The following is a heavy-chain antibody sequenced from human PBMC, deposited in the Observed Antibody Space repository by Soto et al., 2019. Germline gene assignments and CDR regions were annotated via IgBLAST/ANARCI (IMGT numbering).Heavy chain of an antibody. D-gene: IGHD2-8*01. CDR1: GDSVSTNRAT. CDR3: VRLIGNSWLDS. J-gene: IGHJ5*01. V-gene: IGHV6-1*01. CDR2: TYYRSKWYN. Sequence: PSQTLSLTCAISGDSVSTNRATWDWIRQSPSRGIEWLGRTYYRSKWYNDYTVSVQGRITINPATSNNKYSLQMKTVTPDDTVLYYCVRLIGNSWLDSWGQGTLVTVSS.